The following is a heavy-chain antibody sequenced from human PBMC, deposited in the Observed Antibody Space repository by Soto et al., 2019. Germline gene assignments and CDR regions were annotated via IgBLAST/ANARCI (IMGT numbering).Heavy chain of an antibody. J-gene: IGHJ5*02. Sequence: QVQLQESGPGLVKPSETLSLTCTVSGGSISSYYWSWIRQPAGKGLEWIGRIYTSGSNNYNPSLKSGVTMSVDTSNNQYSLELSSVTDADAAVYYCARVVGGSYLWWFDPGGQGTLVTVS. CDR2: IYTSGSN. V-gene: IGHV4-4*07. D-gene: IGHD1-26*01. CDR1: GGSISSYY. CDR3: ARVVGGSYLWWFDP.